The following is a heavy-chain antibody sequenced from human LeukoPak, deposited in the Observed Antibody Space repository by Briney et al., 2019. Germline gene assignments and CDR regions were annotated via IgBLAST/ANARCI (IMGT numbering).Heavy chain of an antibody. J-gene: IGHJ4*02. CDR1: GGSISSGGYY. V-gene: IGHV4-30-2*01. CDR3: ARDVFEGSSRFSHYYFDY. CDR2: IYHSGST. Sequence: SQSLSLTCTVSGGSISSGGYYWSWIRQPPGKGLEWIGYIYHSGSTYYNPSLKSRVTISVDRSRNQFSLKLSSVTAADTAVYYCARDVFEGSSRFSHYYFDYWGQGTLVTVSS. D-gene: IGHD5/OR15-5a*01.